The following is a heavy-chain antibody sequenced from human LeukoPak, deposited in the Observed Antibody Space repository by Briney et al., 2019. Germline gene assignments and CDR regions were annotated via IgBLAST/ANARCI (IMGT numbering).Heavy chain of an antibody. V-gene: IGHV4-34*01. CDR1: GGSFSSYY. D-gene: IGHD6-13*01. CDR2: INHSGST. CDR3: ARGTRRWEYIAAAGKRSNWFDP. Sequence: SETLSLTCAVYGGSFSSYYWSWIRQPPGKGLEWIGEINHSGSTNYNPSLKSRVTISVDTSKNQFSLKLSSVTAADTAVYYCARGTRRWEYIAAAGKRSNWFDPWGQGTLVTVSS. J-gene: IGHJ5*02.